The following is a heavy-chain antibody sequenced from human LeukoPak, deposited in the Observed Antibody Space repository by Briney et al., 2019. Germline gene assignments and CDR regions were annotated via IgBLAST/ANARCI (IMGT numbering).Heavy chain of an antibody. CDR3: ARTEIVDTAMVYYFDY. Sequence: ASVKVSCKASGYTFTGYYMHWVRQAPGQGLEWMGWINPNSGGTNYAQKFQGRVTMTRDTSISTAYMELSRLRSDDTAVYYCARTEIVDTAMVYYFDYWGQGTLVTVSS. CDR1: GYTFTGYY. D-gene: IGHD5-18*01. J-gene: IGHJ4*02. CDR2: INPNSGGT. V-gene: IGHV1-2*02.